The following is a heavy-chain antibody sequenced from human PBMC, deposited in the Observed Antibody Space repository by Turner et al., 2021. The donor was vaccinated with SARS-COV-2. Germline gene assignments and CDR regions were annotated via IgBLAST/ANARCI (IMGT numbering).Heavy chain of an antibody. V-gene: IGHV3-48*01. Sequence: EVQLVESGGGLVQPGGSLRLSCEASGFTFTTFGMSWVRQVAGMKLEWIAYISSSSDVVLYANSVKGRFAISRDNAKSSVYLQMNSLRAEDTAIYYCARLVSYWGQGTPVTVSS. CDR2: ISSSSDVV. CDR3: ARLVSY. CDR1: GFTFTTFG. J-gene: IGHJ4*02.